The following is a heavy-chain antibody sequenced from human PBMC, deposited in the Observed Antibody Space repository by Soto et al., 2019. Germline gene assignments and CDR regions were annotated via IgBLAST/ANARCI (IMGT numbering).Heavy chain of an antibody. Sequence: PSETLSLTCTVSGGSISSGDYYWILIRQPPGKGLEWIGYIYYSGSTYYNPSLKSRVTISVDTSKNQFSLKLSSVTAADTAVYYCARESAPKWFDPWGQGTLVTVSS. CDR1: GGSISSGDYY. V-gene: IGHV4-30-4*01. J-gene: IGHJ5*02. CDR2: IYYSGST. CDR3: ARESAPKWFDP.